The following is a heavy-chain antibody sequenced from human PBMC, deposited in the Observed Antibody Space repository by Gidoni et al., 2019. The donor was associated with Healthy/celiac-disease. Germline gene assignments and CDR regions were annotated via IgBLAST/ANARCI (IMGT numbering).Heavy chain of an antibody. J-gene: IGHJ6*02. CDR3: AKDLKHRPYYYGMDV. V-gene: IGHV3-30*18. CDR2: ISYDGSNK. Sequence: QAPGKGLEWVAVISYDGSNKYYADSVKGRFTISRDNSKNTLYLQMNSLRAEDTAVYYCAKDLKHRPYYYGMDVWGQGTTVTVSS.